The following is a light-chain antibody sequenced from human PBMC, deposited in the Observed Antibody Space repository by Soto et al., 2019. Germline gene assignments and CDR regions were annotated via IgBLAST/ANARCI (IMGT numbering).Light chain of an antibody. CDR2: EVS. CDR1: SSDVGGYNY. J-gene: IGLJ1*01. Sequence: QSALTQPASVSGSPGQSITISCTGTSSDVGGYNYVSWYQQQSGKAPKLMIHEVSNRPSGVSNRFSGSKSGNTASLTISGLQAEDEADYYCSSYTSSSTLYVFGTGTQLTVL. CDR3: SSYTSSSTLYV. V-gene: IGLV2-14*01.